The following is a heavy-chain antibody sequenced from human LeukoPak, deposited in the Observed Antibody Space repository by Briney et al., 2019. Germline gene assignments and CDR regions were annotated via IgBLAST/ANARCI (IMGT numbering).Heavy chain of an antibody. CDR2: IIPILGIA. Sequence: ASVKVSCKASGGTFSSYAISWVRQAPGQGLEWMGRIIPILGIANYAQKFQGRVTITADKSTSTAYMELSSLRSEDTAVYYCARDQRDGSGFFDYWGQGTLVTVSS. CDR3: ARDQRDGSGFFDY. J-gene: IGHJ4*02. D-gene: IGHD3-10*01. V-gene: IGHV1-69*04. CDR1: GGTFSSYA.